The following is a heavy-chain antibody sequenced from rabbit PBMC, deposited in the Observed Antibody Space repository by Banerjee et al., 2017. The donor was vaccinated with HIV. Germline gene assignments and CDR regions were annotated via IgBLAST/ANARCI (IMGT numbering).Heavy chain of an antibody. CDR3: ARAGYAGYGCAT. Sequence: QEQLEESGGDLVKPEGSLTLTCTASGFSFSSSYWICWVRQAPGKGLEWIACIYAGSSGSIYYASWAKGRFTISKTSSTTVTLQMTSLTVADTATYFCARAGYAGYGCATRGPGTLVTVS. J-gene: IGHJ2*01. V-gene: IGHV1S45*01. CDR1: GFSFSSSYW. CDR2: IYAGSSGSI. D-gene: IGHD4-2*01.